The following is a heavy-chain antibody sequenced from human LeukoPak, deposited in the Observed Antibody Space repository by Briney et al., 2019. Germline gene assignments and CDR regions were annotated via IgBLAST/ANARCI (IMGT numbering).Heavy chain of an antibody. CDR3: ARFPHGAILTGYYDGDYFDY. CDR1: GHSFTSYG. J-gene: IGHJ4*02. CDR2: ISAYNGNT. Sequence: ASVKVSCKASGHSFTSYGISWVRQAPGQGLEWMGWISAYNGNTNYAQKLQGRVTMTTDTSTSTAYMELRSLRSDDTAVYYCARFPHGAILTGYYDGDYFDYWGQGTLVTVSS. D-gene: IGHD3-9*01. V-gene: IGHV1-18*01.